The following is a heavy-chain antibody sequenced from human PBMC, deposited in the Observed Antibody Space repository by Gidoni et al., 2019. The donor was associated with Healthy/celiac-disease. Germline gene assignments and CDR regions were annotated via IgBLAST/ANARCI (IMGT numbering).Heavy chain of an antibody. Sequence: QVQLVQSGAEVKKPGSSVKVSCNASGGTFSSYTISWVRQAPGQGLEWMGRIIPILGIANYAQKFQGRVTITADKSTSTAYMELSSLRSEDTAVYYCASERWQDAFDIWGQGTMVTVSS. CDR1: GGTFSSYT. CDR3: ASERWQDAFDI. J-gene: IGHJ3*02. CDR2: IIPILGIA. D-gene: IGHD2-15*01. V-gene: IGHV1-69*02.